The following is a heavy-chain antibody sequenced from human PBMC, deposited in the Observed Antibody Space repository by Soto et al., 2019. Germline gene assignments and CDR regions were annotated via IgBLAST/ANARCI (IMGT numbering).Heavy chain of an antibody. Sequence: SETLSLTCAVYGGSFSGYYWSWIRQPPGKGLEWIGEINHSGSTNYNPALKSRVTISVDTFKNQFSLKLSSVTAADTAVYYCARGRSRFGMDVWGQGTTVTVSS. CDR3: ARGRSRFGMDV. V-gene: IGHV4-34*01. CDR2: INHSGST. J-gene: IGHJ6*02. CDR1: GGSFSGYY. D-gene: IGHD2-2*01.